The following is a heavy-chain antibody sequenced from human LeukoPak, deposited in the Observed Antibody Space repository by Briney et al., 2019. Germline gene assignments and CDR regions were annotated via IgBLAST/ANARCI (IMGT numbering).Heavy chain of an antibody. CDR3: ARARGSYVGYYFDY. CDR1: RGTFSSYA. V-gene: IGHV1-69*05. D-gene: IGHD1-26*01. CDR2: IIPIFGTA. J-gene: IGHJ4*02. Sequence: GASVKVSCKASRGTFSSYAISWVRQAPGQGLEWMGGIIPIFGTANYAQKFQGRVTITTDESTSTAYMELSSLRSEDTAVYYCARARGSYVGYYFDYWGQGTLVTVSS.